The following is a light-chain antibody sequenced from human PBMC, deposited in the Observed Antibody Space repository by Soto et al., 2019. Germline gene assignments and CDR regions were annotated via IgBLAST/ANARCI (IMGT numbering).Light chain of an antibody. J-gene: IGLJ3*02. CDR1: TSNIGAGYD. V-gene: IGLV1-40*01. CDR3: QSYDSRLTGSV. Sequence: QPVLTQSPSVSGAPGQRVTISCTGGTSNIGAGYDVNWYQHLPGTAPKVVIYGNTNRPSGVPDRFSGSKSSTSASLAITGLQADDEAEYYCQSYDSRLTGSVFGGGTKVTVL. CDR2: GNT.